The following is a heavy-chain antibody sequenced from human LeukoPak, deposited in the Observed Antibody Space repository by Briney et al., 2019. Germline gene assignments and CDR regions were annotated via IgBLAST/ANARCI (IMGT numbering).Heavy chain of an antibody. J-gene: IGHJ4*02. CDR3: AKSVAGYYNDY. V-gene: IGHV3-23*01. Sequence: GGSLRLSCAASGFTFSSDAMSWVRQAPGKGLEWVSAISGSGGSTYYADSVKGRFTIYRDNSKNTLYLQMNSLRAEDTAVYYCAKSVAGYYNDYWGQGTLVTVSS. CDR2: ISGSGGST. CDR1: GFTFSSDA. D-gene: IGHD3-9*01.